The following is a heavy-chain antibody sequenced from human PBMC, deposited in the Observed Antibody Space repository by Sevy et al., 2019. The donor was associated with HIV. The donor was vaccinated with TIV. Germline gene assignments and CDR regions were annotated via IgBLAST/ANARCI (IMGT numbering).Heavy chain of an antibody. V-gene: IGHV3-23*01. CDR2: ISGSGGSA. D-gene: IGHD4-17*01. J-gene: IGHJ5*02. Sequence: GGSLRLSCAASGFPFSSYAMSWVRQAPGKGLEWVSTISGSGGSAYYADSVKGRFTISRDNSKNTLFLPMHSLRAEDTAVYYCAKGLRGTTTNNWFDPWGQGTLVTVSS. CDR1: GFPFSSYA. CDR3: AKGLRGTTTNNWFDP.